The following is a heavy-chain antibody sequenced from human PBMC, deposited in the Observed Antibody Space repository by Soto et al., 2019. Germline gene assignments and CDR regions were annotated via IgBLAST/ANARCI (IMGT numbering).Heavy chain of an antibody. V-gene: IGHV4-39*01. CDR2: VYYSGST. D-gene: IGHD5-18*01. CDR3: ARQPRGQSYGERGHCFDY. Sequence: SETLSLTCTVSGGSTNSRSDYWGWIRQPPGKGLEWIGSVYYSGSTYINPSLQSRVTISVDTSRNQFSLKLSSVTASDTAVYYCARQPRGQSYGERGHCFDYWGQGTLVTVSS. J-gene: IGHJ4*02. CDR1: GGSTNSRSDY.